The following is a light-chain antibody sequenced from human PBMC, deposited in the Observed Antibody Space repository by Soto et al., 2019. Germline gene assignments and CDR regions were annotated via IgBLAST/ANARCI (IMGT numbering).Light chain of an antibody. Sequence: EIVMTQSPASLSVSPGDGATLSCRASQSVASNVAWYQQKPGQGPRLLIHGASTRAVGVPARSSGSGSGTDFILTTSRLQAEDFAVYYCQQCHNWPTQYSFGQGTKLQIK. J-gene: IGKJ2*01. CDR2: GAS. CDR1: QSVASN. V-gene: IGKV3-15*01. CDR3: QQCHNWPTQYS.